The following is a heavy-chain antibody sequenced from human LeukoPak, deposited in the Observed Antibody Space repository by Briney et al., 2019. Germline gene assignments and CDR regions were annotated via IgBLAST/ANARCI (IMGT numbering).Heavy chain of an antibody. CDR3: ARETGSSPTLYYGSGSYSY. V-gene: IGHV1-8*01. Sequence: ASVKVSCKASGYTFTSYDINWVRQATGQGLEWMGWMNPNSGNTGYAQKFQGRVTMTRNTSISTAYMELSSLRSEDTAVYYCARETGSSPTLYYGSGSYSYWGQGTLVTVSS. J-gene: IGHJ4*02. D-gene: IGHD3-10*01. CDR2: MNPNSGNT. CDR1: GYTFTSYD.